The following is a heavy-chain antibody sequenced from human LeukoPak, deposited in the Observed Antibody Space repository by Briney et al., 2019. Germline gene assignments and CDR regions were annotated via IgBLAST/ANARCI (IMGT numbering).Heavy chain of an antibody. CDR1: GGSFSDYF. J-gene: IGHJ5*02. V-gene: IGHV4-34*01. CDR3: SKNNWFDP. Sequence: SETLSLTCAIYGGSFSDYFWSWIRQSPGKGLEWIGEIHHGAGTKYNPSLKSRVTISADSPKNQFYLKLTSATAADTAVYYCSKNNWFDPWGQGTLVTVSS. CDR2: IHHGAGT.